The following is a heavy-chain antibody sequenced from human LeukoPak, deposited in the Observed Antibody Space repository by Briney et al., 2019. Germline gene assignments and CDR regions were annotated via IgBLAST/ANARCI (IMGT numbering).Heavy chain of an antibody. J-gene: IGHJ4*02. CDR3: ARQAQGKPGPPIDF. CDR1: GFTFSSYA. Sequence: GGSLRLSCAASGFTFSSYAMSWVRRAPGKGLEWVSAISGSGGSTYYADSVKGRFTISRDNSKNTLYLQMNSLRAEDTAVYYCARQAQGKPGPPIDFWGQGTLVTVSS. V-gene: IGHV3-23*01. CDR2: ISGSGGST.